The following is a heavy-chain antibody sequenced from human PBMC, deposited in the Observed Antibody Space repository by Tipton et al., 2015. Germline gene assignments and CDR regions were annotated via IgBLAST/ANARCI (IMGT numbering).Heavy chain of an antibody. Sequence: GLVKPSETLSLTCAVSGGSFSDYYWSWIRQSPGEGLEWIGYIYYSGSTNYNPSLRSRVAMSMDTSKNQSSLKLSSVIAADTAVYYCASVCISSSCYYWFDPWGQGTLVTVSS. CDR1: GGSFSDYY. D-gene: IGHD2-2*01. J-gene: IGHJ5*02. V-gene: IGHV4-59*01. CDR2: IYYSGST. CDR3: ASVCISSSCYYWFDP.